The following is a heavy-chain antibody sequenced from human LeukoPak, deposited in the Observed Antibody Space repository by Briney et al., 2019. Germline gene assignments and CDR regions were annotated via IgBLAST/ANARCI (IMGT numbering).Heavy chain of an antibody. D-gene: IGHD4-11*01. Sequence: SQTLSLTCTVSGGSISSGDYYWSWIRQHPGKGLEWIGYIHYSGSTYYNPSLNSRLTVSVDRSANHFSLKVSSVTAADTAVYYCARDAIDSNYFDFWGQGTLVTVSS. J-gene: IGHJ4*02. V-gene: IGHV4-31*03. CDR3: ARDAIDSNYFDF. CDR1: GGSISSGDYY. CDR2: IHYSGST.